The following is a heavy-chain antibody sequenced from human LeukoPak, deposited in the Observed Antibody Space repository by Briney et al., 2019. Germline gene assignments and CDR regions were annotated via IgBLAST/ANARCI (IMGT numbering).Heavy chain of an antibody. CDR3: AWELGYCSSTSCYRISITGGWFDP. D-gene: IGHD2-2*02. V-gene: IGHV1-18*01. Sequence: ASVKVSCKASGYTFTSYGISWVRQAPGQGLEWMGWISAYNGNTNYAQKLQGRVTMTTDTSTSTAYMELRSLRSDDTAVYYCAWELGYCSSTSCYRISITGGWFDPWGQGTLVTVSS. CDR1: GYTFTSYG. J-gene: IGHJ5*02. CDR2: ISAYNGNT.